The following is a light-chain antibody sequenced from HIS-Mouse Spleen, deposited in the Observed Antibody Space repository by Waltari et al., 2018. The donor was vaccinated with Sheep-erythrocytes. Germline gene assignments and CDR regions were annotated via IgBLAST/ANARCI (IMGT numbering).Light chain of an antibody. Sequence: QSALTQPRSVSGSPGQSVTISCTGTSSDVGGYNYVSWYQQHPGKAPKLMIYDVSKRPPGVPDPFSGSKSGNTASLTISGLQAEDEADYYCCSYAGSYNHVFATGTKVTVL. CDR1: SSDVGGYNY. CDR2: DVS. CDR3: CSYAGSYNHV. J-gene: IGLJ1*01. V-gene: IGLV2-11*01.